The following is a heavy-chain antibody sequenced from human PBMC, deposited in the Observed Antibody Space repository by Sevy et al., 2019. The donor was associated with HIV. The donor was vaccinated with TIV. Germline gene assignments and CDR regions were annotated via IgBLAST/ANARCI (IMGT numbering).Heavy chain of an antibody. Sequence: GGSLRLSCAASGFTCSSYGMHWVRQAPGKGLEWVAVIWYDGSNKYYADSVKGRFTISRDNSKNTLYLQMNCLRAEDTAVYYCAKFRRIAAAANYYYYYMDVWGKGTTVTVSS. CDR1: GFTCSSYG. CDR2: IWYDGSNK. D-gene: IGHD6-13*01. J-gene: IGHJ6*03. V-gene: IGHV3-33*06. CDR3: AKFRRIAAAANYYYYYMDV.